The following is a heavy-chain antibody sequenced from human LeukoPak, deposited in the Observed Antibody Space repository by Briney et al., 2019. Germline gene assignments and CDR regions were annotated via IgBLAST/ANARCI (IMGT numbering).Heavy chain of an antibody. J-gene: IGHJ1*01. D-gene: IGHD1-14*01. CDR1: GFTLSTYS. V-gene: IGHV3-21*04. CDR2: ISSSSSYI. CDR3: ARARAGGCFQH. Sequence: GGSLRLSCVASGFTLSTYSMNWVRQAPGKGLEWVSSISSSSSYIYYADSVKGRFTISRDNAKNSLYLQMNSLRAEDTAVYYCARARAGGCFQHWGQGTLVTVSS.